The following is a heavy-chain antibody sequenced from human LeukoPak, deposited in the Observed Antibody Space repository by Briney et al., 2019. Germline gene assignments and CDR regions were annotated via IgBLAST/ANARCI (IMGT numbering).Heavy chain of an antibody. CDR3: ARRGYSYGLYYYYYMDV. D-gene: IGHD5-18*01. Sequence: GGSLRLSCAASGFTFSSYAMSWVRQAPGKGLEWVVNIKQDGSEKYYVDSVKGRFTISRDNAKNSLYLQMNSLRAEDTAVYYCARRGYSYGLYYYYYMDVWGKGTTVTVSS. V-gene: IGHV3-7*01. J-gene: IGHJ6*03. CDR2: IKQDGSEK. CDR1: GFTFSSYA.